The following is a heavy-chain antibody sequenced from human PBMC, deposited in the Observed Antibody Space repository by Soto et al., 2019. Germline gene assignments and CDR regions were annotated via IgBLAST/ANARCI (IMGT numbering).Heavy chain of an antibody. Sequence: GESLKISCKASGYSFTSYWIGWVRQMPGKGLEWMGIIYPGDSDTRYSPSFQGQVTISADKSISTASLQWSSLKASDTAMYYCARIPSTGPYYFDYWGQGTLVTVSS. D-gene: IGHD1-1*01. CDR1: GYSFTSYW. CDR3: ARIPSTGPYYFDY. J-gene: IGHJ4*02. V-gene: IGHV5-51*01. CDR2: IYPGDSDT.